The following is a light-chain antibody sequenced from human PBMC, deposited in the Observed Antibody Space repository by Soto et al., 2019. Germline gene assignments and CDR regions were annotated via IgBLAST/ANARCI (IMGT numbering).Light chain of an antibody. CDR1: QSVSSY. V-gene: IGKV3-11*01. J-gene: IGKJ4*01. Sequence: EIVCTQSPATLSLPPGERATLSCRASQSVSSYLAWYQQKPGQAPRLLIYDASNRATGIPARFSGSGSGTDFTLTISSLEPEDFAVYYCQQRSNGPPLTFGGGTKVDI. CDR3: QQRSNGPPLT. CDR2: DAS.